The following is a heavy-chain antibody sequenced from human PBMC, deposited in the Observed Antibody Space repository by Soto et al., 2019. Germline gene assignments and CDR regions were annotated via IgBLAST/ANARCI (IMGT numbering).Heavy chain of an antibody. J-gene: IGHJ6*02. CDR1: GYTFTGYY. CDR2: INPNSGGT. CDR3: ALWAGIRGTSGPRHGMGV. Sequence: ASVKVSCKASGYTFTGYYMHWVRQAPGQGLEWMGWINPNSGGTNYAQKFQGRVTMTRDTAISTAYMELSRLGSDDTSGYYCALWAGIRGTSGPRHGMGVWGQGTTGTLSS. V-gene: IGHV1-2*02. D-gene: IGHD3-10*01.